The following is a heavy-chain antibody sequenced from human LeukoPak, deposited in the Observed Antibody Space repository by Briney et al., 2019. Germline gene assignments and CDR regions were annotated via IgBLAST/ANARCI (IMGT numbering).Heavy chain of an antibody. D-gene: IGHD3-10*01. CDR3: AKVKGPYGSGSYFDY. CDR2: ISYDGSNK. Sequence: GGSLRLSCAASGFTFSSYGMHWVRQAPGKGLEWVAVISYDGSNKYYADSVKGRFTISRDNSKNTLYLQMNSLRAEDTAVYYCAKVKGPYGSGSYFDYWGQGTLVTVSS. V-gene: IGHV3-30*18. CDR1: GFTFSSYG. J-gene: IGHJ4*02.